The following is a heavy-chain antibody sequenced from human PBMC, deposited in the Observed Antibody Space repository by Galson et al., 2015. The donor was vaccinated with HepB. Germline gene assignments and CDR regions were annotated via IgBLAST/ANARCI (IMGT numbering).Heavy chain of an antibody. Sequence: SVKVSCKASGYTFTNYGFSWVRQAPGQGLEWMGWIIVYNDNTDYPQKLQGRVTMTTDTSTRTAYMELRSLRYDDTAMYYCARYSSSLYSYAMDVWGQGTPVTVSS. CDR1: GYTFTNYG. J-gene: IGHJ6*02. D-gene: IGHD6-6*01. V-gene: IGHV1-18*01. CDR3: ARYSSSLYSYAMDV. CDR2: IIVYNDNT.